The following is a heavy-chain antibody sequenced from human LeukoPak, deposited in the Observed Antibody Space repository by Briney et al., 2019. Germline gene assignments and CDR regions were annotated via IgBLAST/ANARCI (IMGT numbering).Heavy chain of an antibody. D-gene: IGHD3-10*01. CDR2: INPNIDAT. V-gene: IGHV1-2*02. Sequence: GASVKVSCKASGGTFSSYAVSWVRQAPGQGLEWMGWINPNIDATNYAQKFQRRVTMTRDTSISTAYMEVSRLTSDDTAVYYCARSLITMLRGVPNFDSWGQGALVTVSS. CDR3: ARSLITMLRGVPNFDS. J-gene: IGHJ4*02. CDR1: GGTFSSYA.